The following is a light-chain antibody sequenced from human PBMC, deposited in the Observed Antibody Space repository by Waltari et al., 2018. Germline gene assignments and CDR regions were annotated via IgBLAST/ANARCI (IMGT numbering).Light chain of an antibody. CDR1: SGHTNKL. V-gene: IGLV4-69*01. Sequence: QLVLTQSPSASAPLGASVKLTCTLSSGHTNKLIAWHQQHPKKGPRYLMKVNSDGSHNKGDKIPERFSGSSSGAERYLTISSLQSEDEADYYCQTGGHGTWVFGGGTKLTVL. CDR3: QTGGHGTWV. J-gene: IGLJ3*02. CDR2: VNSDGSH.